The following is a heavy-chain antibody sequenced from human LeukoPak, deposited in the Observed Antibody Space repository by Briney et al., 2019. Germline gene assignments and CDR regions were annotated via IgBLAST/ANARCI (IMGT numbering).Heavy chain of an antibody. V-gene: IGHV3-23*01. CDR2: IGGSGRGT. D-gene: IGHD3-10*02. Sequence: PRGSLRLSCTASGFSFSTYAMNWVRQAPGRGLEWVSSIGGSGRGTYYAASAKGRFTISRDNSKKTVFLQMNSLRAEDTAVYYCAELGITMIGGVWGKGTTVTISS. CDR1: GFSFSTYA. CDR3: AELGITMIGGV. J-gene: IGHJ6*04.